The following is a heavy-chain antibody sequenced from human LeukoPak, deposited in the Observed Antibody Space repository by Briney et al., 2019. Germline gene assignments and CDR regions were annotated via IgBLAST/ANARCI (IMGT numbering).Heavy chain of an antibody. CDR3: AHTYSSTSLNRFDP. D-gene: IGHD6-13*01. CDR1: GFSLSISGMG. J-gene: IGHJ5*02. Sequence: SGPTLVNPTQTLTLTCTFSGFSLSISGMGVGWIRQPPGKALEWLALIYWDDDKRYSPSLKSRLTITKDTSKSQVVLTMTNMDPVDTATYYCAHTYSSTSLNRFDPWGQGALVTVSS. CDR2: IYWDDDK. V-gene: IGHV2-5*02.